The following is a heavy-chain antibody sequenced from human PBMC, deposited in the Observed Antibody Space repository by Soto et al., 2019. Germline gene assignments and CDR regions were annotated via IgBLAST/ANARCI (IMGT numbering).Heavy chain of an antibody. CDR3: ATSYCGNECQPNRAFYYFGWDV. CDR1: GGTFSDFT. Sequence: QAQLVQSGAEVRKPGSSVKVSCRASGGTFSDFTVTWVRQAPGQGLEWMGGIIPILEATKYAQTFQDRVTFTADESTSTVFMELSSLRSEDTAVYFCATSYCGNECQPNRAFYYFGWDVWGQGTTVTVSS. CDR2: IIPILEAT. V-gene: IGHV1-69*01. D-gene: IGHD2-21*01. J-gene: IGHJ6*02.